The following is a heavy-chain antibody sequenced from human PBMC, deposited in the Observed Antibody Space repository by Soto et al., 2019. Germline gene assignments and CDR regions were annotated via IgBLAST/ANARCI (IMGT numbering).Heavy chain of an antibody. CDR2: INHSGST. CDR3: ARASLLYGPGSSN. CDR1: GGSFSGYY. Sequence: PSETLSLTCAVYGGSFSGYYWSWIRQPPGKGLEWIGEINHSGSTNYNPSLKSRVTISVDTSKNQFSLKLSSVTAADTAVYYCARASLLYGPGSSNWGQGTLVT. D-gene: IGHD3-10*01. V-gene: IGHV4-34*01. J-gene: IGHJ4*02.